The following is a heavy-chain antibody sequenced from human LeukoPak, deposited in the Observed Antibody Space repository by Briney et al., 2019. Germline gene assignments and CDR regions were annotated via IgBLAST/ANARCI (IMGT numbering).Heavy chain of an antibody. J-gene: IGHJ6*03. V-gene: IGHV1-24*01. CDR2: FDPEDGET. D-gene: IGHD2-2*01. CDR1: GYTLTELS. CDR3: ATGGGDVVPYKSSYYYYYMDV. Sequence: GASVTVSCKVSGYTLTELSMHWVRQAPGKGLEWMGGFDPEDGETIYAQKFQGRVTMTEDTSTDTAYMELSSLRSEDTAVYYCATGGGDVVPYKSSYYYYYMDVWGKGTTVTVSS.